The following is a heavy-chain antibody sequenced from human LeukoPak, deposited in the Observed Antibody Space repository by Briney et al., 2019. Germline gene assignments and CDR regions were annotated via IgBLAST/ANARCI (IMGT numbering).Heavy chain of an antibody. V-gene: IGHV4-59*01. CDR1: GGSISSYY. Sequence: PSETLSLTRTVSGGSISSYYWSWIRQPPGKGLEWIGYIYYSGSTNYNPSLKSRVTISVDTSKNQFSLKLSSVTAAHTAVYYCARTRAMVRGVIISGWFDPWGQGTLVTVSS. CDR3: ARTRAMVRGVIISGWFDP. J-gene: IGHJ5*02. D-gene: IGHD3-10*01. CDR2: IYYSGST.